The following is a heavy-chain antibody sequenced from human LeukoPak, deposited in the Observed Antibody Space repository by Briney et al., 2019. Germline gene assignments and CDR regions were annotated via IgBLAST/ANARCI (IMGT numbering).Heavy chain of an antibody. J-gene: IGHJ6*03. V-gene: IGHV3-23*01. D-gene: IGHD1-14*01. CDR2: ISSSGGST. CDR3: AKGRNSVDYYYMDV. Sequence: PGGSLRLSCAASGFTFNSYAMTWVRQAPGKGLEWVSAISSSGGSTYCADPVKGRFTISRDNSKNTLYLQMNSLRAEDTAIYYCAKGRNSVDYYYMDVWGKGTTVTVSS. CDR1: GFTFNSYA.